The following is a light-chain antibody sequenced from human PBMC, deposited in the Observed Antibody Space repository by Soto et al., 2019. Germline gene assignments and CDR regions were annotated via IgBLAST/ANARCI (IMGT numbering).Light chain of an antibody. CDR1: SSDIWDYDY. Sequence: QSALTQPASVSGSPGQSITLSCTGTSSDIWDYDYVSWYQRHPGKAPKLIIYDVNNRPSGVSDRFSGSKSGNTASLTISGLQAEDEADYYCTSYSSGSTHVIFGGGTKLTVL. J-gene: IGLJ2*01. V-gene: IGLV2-14*03. CDR3: TSYSSGSTHVI. CDR2: DVN.